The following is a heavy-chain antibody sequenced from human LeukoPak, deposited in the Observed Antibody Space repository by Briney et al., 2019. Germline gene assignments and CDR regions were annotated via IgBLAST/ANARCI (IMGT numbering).Heavy chain of an antibody. D-gene: IGHD3-10*01. CDR1: GFTFSSYW. V-gene: IGHV3-7*03. CDR3: ARASDGFGELYSYGSSFDY. Sequence: GGSLRLSCAASGFTFSSYWMSWVRQAPGKGLEWVANITQDGSEKYYVDSVKGRFTISRDNAKNSLYLQMNSLRAEDTAVYYCARASDGFGELYSYGSSFDYWGQGTLVTVSS. CDR2: ITQDGSEK. J-gene: IGHJ4*02.